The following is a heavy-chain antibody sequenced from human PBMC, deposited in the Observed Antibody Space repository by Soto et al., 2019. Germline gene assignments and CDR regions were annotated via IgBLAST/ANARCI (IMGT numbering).Heavy chain of an antibody. J-gene: IGHJ6*02. CDR3: ARDLSSSWYAPYYYYGMDV. Sequence: ALRLSCAASGFTFSSYAMHWVRQAPGKGLEWVAVISYDGSNKYYADSVKGRFTISRDNSKNTLYLQMNSLRAEDTAVYYCARDLSSSWYAPYYYYGMDVWGQGTTVTVSS. V-gene: IGHV3-30-3*01. CDR1: GFTFSSYA. D-gene: IGHD6-13*01. CDR2: ISYDGSNK.